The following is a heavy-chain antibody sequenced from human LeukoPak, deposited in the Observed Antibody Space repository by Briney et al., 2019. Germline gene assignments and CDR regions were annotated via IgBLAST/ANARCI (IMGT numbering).Heavy chain of an antibody. J-gene: IGHJ4*02. CDR1: GGSITSDY. Sequence: PSETLSLTCTVSGGSITSDYWSWIRQPPGKGLEWIGYISYSGSTSYDPSLKSRVTISGDSSKKQFPLKLSSVTAADTAVYYCARFYYDSRGYWYYFDYWGQGTLVTVSS. CDR2: ISYSGST. D-gene: IGHD3-22*01. CDR3: ARFYYDSRGYWYYFDY. V-gene: IGHV4-59*08.